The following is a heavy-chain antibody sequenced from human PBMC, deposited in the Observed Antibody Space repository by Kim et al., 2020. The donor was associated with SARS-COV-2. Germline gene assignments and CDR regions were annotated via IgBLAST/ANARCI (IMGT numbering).Heavy chain of an antibody. CDR1: GFTFSSYA. V-gene: IGHV3-33*01. J-gene: IGHJ6*02. CDR2: IYNDGSNT. Sequence: GGSLRLSCAASGFTFSSYAMNWVRQAPGKGLEWVAVIYNDGSNTYYADSVKGRFTISRDNSKNTLYLQMNSLRAEDTAVYYCASSAPLPDYLVMDVGGEG. D-gene: IGHD3-10*01. CDR3: ASSAPLPDYLVMDV.